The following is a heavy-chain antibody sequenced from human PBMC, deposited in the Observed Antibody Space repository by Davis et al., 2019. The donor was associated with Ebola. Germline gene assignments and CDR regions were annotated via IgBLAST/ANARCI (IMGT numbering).Heavy chain of an antibody. CDR2: INPNDGRT. V-gene: IGHV1-46*01. CDR3: ARTSIVGTTTTASDI. J-gene: IGHJ3*02. Sequence: ASVKVSCKASGYTFTNYYMHWVRQAPGQGLEWMGMINPNDGRTIYAQKLQGRVTMTTDTSTGTAYMELRSLRSDDTAVYFCARTSIVGTTTTASDIWGQGTRVNVSS. CDR1: GYTFTNYY. D-gene: IGHD1-26*01.